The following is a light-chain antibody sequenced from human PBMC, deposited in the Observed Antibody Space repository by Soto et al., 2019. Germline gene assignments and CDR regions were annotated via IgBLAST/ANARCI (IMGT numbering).Light chain of an antibody. V-gene: IGKV1-17*01. Sequence: DIQMTQSPFSLSASVGDRVTITGRASQGIRTLGWFQQKPGEAPKRLIYATSNLESGVPSRFSGSGSGTEFTLTISSLQPEDFATYFCLQHNTYPYTFGQGTKLDIK. CDR3: LQHNTYPYT. CDR1: QGIRT. J-gene: IGKJ2*01. CDR2: ATS.